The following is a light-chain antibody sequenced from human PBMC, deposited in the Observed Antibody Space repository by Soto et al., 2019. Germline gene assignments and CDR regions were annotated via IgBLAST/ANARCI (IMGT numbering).Light chain of an antibody. CDR3: QKYNGALWA. CDR1: QGMSNY. Sequence: DIQMTQSPSSLSASVGDRVTITCRASQGMSNYLAWYQQKPGKVPKLPIYAASSLQSGVPSRFNGSGSGTHFTLTISSLQPEDVATYYCQKYNGALWAFGQGTKVDI. J-gene: IGKJ1*01. CDR2: AAS. V-gene: IGKV1-27*01.